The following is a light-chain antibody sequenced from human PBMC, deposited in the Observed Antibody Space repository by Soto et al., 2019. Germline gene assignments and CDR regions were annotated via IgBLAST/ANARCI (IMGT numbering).Light chain of an antibody. Sequence: EIVLTQSPDTLSLAPGESATLSCSASHSVRTSLAWYQQKPGQAPSLFISDVSNRATGIPARFSGSGSRTDFTLTISSLEPEDFAVYYCHQHNDWPLTFGGGTKVEIK. CDR3: HQHNDWPLT. V-gene: IGKV3-11*01. CDR2: DVS. J-gene: IGKJ4*01. CDR1: HSVRTS.